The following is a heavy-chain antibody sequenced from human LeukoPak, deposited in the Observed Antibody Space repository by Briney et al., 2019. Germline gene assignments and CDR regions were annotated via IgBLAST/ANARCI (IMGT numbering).Heavy chain of an antibody. CDR2: IKQDGGEK. CDR3: ARVHILWFGELERYFDY. CDR1: GFTFSSYY. J-gene: IGHJ4*02. V-gene: IGHV3-7*04. Sequence: GGSLRLSCAASGFTFSSYYMSWVRQAPGKGLEWVANIKQDGGEKYYVDSVKGRFTISRDNAKNSLYLQMNSLRAEDTAVYYCARVHILWFGELERYFDYWGQGTLVTVSS. D-gene: IGHD3-10*01.